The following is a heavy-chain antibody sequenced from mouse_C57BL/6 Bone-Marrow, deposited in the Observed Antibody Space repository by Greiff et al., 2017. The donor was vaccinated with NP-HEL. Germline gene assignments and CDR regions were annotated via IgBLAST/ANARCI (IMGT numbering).Heavy chain of an antibody. J-gene: IGHJ2*01. V-gene: IGHV1-22*01. CDR2: INPNNGGT. Sequence: VQLQQSGPELVKPGASVKMSCKASGYTFTDYNMHWVKQSHGKSLEWIGYINPNNGGTSYNQQFKGKATLTVNKSSSTAYMELRSLTSEDSAVYYCARSGYDGGDCDYWGQGTTLTVSS. CDR3: ARSGYDGGDCDY. CDR1: GYTFTDYN. D-gene: IGHD2-2*01.